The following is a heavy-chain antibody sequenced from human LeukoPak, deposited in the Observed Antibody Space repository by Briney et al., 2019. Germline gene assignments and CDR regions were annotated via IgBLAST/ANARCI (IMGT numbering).Heavy chain of an antibody. CDR2: IWYDGSNK. V-gene: IGHV3-33*01. Sequence: GGSLRLSCAASGFTFSSYGMHWVRQAPGKGLEWVAVIWYDGSNKYYADSVKGRFTISKDNSKNTLYLQMNSLRAEDTAVYYCAREGEGYYDAFDIWGQGTMVTVSS. CDR1: GFTFSSYG. D-gene: IGHD3-16*01. J-gene: IGHJ3*02. CDR3: AREGEGYYDAFDI.